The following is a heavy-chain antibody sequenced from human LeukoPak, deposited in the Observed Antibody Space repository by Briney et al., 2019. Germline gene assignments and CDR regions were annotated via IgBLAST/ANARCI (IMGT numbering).Heavy chain of an antibody. J-gene: IGHJ4*02. V-gene: IGHV4-39*01. CDR3: ARLERSGSYFLQV. Sequence: SETLSLTCTVSGDSISSSRDYWGWIRQPPGKGLEWIGSIYYSGSTDYNPSLKSRVTMSVETSKNQFSLNLGSVTAEDTAVYFCARLERSGSYFLQVWGQGTLVTVSS. CDR2: IYYSGST. CDR1: GDSISSSRDY. D-gene: IGHD3-10*01.